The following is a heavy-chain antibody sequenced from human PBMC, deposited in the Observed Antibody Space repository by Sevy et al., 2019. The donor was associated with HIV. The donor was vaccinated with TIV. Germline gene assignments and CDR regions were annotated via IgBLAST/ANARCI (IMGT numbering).Heavy chain of an antibody. J-gene: IGHJ4*02. CDR2: ISYDGSNK. V-gene: IGHV3-30*09. CDR3: AREGQLWFVYYFDN. CDR1: GFTFRNYA. Sequence: GGSLRLSCTASGFTFRNYAMNWVRQAPGKGLERVALISYDGSNKYYADSVRGRFAISRDNSKKTLYLQMNSLRPEDTAIYYCAREGQLWFVYYFDNWGQGTLVTVSS. D-gene: IGHD3-10*01.